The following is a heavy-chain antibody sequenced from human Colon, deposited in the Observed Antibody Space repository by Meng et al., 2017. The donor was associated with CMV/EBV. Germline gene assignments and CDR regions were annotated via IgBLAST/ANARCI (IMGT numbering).Heavy chain of an antibody. CDR1: GFTFSSYA. J-gene: IGHJ6*02. V-gene: IGHV3-21*01. Sequence: GGSLRLSCAASGFTFSSYAMNWVRQAPGKGLEWVASNSTGSSYIYYADSLKGRFTISRDNAKDSLYLHVNSLRAEDTGVYYCAREVVPGRRMDVWGLGTTVTVSS. CDR3: AREVVPGRRMDV. D-gene: IGHD6-6*01. CDR2: NSTGSSYI.